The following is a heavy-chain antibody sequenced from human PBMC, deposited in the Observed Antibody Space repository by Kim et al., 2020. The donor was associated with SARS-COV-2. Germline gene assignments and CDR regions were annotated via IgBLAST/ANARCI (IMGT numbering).Heavy chain of an antibody. V-gene: IGHV4-30-4*01. Sequence: SETLSLTCTVSGGSISSGDYYWSWIRQPPGKGLEWIGYIYYSGSTYYNPSLKSRVTISVDTSKNQFSLKLSSVTAADTAVYYCARDFSGSSYNRDYYGMDVWGQGTTVTVSS. CDR2: IYYSGST. D-gene: IGHD1-26*01. CDR3: ARDFSGSSYNRDYYGMDV. J-gene: IGHJ6*02. CDR1: GGSISSGDYY.